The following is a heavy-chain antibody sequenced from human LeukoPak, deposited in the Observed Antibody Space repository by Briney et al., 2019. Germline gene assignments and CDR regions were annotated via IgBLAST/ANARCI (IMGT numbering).Heavy chain of an antibody. J-gene: IGHJ4*02. CDR3: AKEALTVGAAPDSY. Sequence: GGSLRLSCAASGFIFSSYTINWVRQAPGKGLEWVSAISGSGGSTYYADSVKGRFTISRDNSKNTLYLQMNSLRAEDTAVYYCAKEALTVGAAPDSYWGQGTLVTVSS. D-gene: IGHD1-26*01. V-gene: IGHV3-23*01. CDR1: GFIFSSYT. CDR2: ISGSGGST.